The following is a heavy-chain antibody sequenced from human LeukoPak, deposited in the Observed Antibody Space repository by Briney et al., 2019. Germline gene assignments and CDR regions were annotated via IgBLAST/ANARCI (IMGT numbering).Heavy chain of an antibody. CDR1: GDSISSNY. Sequence: SETLSLTCSVSGDSISSNYWSWIRQSPGKGLGWIGSISYSGSTNHNPSLKSRVTMSADTSKNQFSLKLSSVTAADTAVYFCARRGGYTYGENWFDPWGQGTLVAVSS. V-gene: IGHV4-59*01. J-gene: IGHJ5*02. D-gene: IGHD5-12*01. CDR2: ISYSGST. CDR3: ARRGGYTYGENWFDP.